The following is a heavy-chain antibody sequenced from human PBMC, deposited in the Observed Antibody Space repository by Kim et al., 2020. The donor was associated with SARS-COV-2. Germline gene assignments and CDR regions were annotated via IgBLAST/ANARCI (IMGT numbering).Heavy chain of an antibody. Sequence: SETLSLTCSVSGDSITSPNYYWGWIRQPPGKGREWIGNIYFRGNTYYSSSLNSRVTISIDTSKNEFSLKLTSVTAADTAAYYGASVCSASWYHPLDYWG. CDR3: ASVCSASWYHPLDY. V-gene: IGHV4-39*01. CDR1: GDSITSPNYY. J-gene: IGHJ4*01. D-gene: IGHD6-13*01. CDR2: IYFRGNT.